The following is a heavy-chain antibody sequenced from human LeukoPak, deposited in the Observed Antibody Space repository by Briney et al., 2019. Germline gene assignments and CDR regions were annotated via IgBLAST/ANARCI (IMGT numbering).Heavy chain of an antibody. CDR2: MYYSGST. Sequence: SETLSLSCIVSGGAIRSSVWSWIRQPPGKELEWIAYMYYSGSTNSNASLKSRVTVSVDTSKHPFSLKMSSVTAEDSAVYYCARHVSVGNLCYFDNWGQGILVTVSS. CDR3: ARHVSVGNLCYFDN. D-gene: IGHD1-26*01. J-gene: IGHJ4*02. V-gene: IGHV4-59*08. CDR1: GGAIRSSV.